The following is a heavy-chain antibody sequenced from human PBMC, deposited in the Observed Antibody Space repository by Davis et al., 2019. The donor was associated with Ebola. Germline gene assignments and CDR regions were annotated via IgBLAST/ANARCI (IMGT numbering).Heavy chain of an antibody. J-gene: IGHJ5*02. V-gene: IGHV4-34*01. CDR1: GGSFSGYY. CDR2: INHSGRT. CDR3: ARVAQYSWFDP. Sequence: MPSETLSLTCAVYGGSFSGYYWSWIRQPPGKGLEWIGEINHSGRTNYNPSLKSRVTISVDTSKNQLSLKLSSVTAADTAVYYCARVAQYSWFDPWGQGTLVTVSS. D-gene: IGHD2/OR15-2a*01.